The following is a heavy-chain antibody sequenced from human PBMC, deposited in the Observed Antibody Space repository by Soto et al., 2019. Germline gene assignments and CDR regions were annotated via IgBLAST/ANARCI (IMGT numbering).Heavy chain of an antibody. CDR1: GGSVSDSVW. Sequence: QVHLRESGPGLVKPSGTLTLTCDVSGGSVSDSVWWSWVRQAPGKGLEWIGEMFHSGKTYYNPSLKSRVTISVDKSKNQVSLNLESVTAADPAIYYCATTREAVVHLYHFDYWGQGTLVTV. CDR3: ATTREAVVHLYHFDY. J-gene: IGHJ4*02. V-gene: IGHV4-4*02. CDR2: MFHSGKT. D-gene: IGHD6-19*01.